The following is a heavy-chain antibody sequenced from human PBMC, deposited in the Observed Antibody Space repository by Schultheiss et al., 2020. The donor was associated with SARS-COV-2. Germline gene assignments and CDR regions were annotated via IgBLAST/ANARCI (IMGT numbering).Heavy chain of an antibody. Sequence: ASVKVSCKASGYTFTGYYMHWVRQAPGQGLEWMGWINPNSGGTNYAQKFQGRVTMTRDTSISTAYMELSRLRSDDTAVYYCAADITGTDNWFDPWGQGTLVTVSS. J-gene: IGHJ5*02. CDR1: GYTFTGYY. CDR3: AADITGTDNWFDP. CDR2: INPNSGGT. D-gene: IGHD1-20*01. V-gene: IGHV1-2*02.